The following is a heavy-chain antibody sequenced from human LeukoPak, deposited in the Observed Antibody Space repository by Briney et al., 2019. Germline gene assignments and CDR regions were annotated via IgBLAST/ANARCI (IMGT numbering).Heavy chain of an antibody. V-gene: IGHV1-46*03. CDR1: GYTFTSYY. J-gene: IGHJ3*02. CDR3: PNVVGATSVPGDAFDI. Sequence: ASVKVSCKASGYTFTSYYMHWVRQAPGQGLEWVGIINPSGDRTTYAQKFTGRATMNSDTSTSTVYIYPSSQTSDDAPVCYSPNVVGATSVPGDAFDIWGQGTMVTVSS. CDR2: INPSGDRT. D-gene: IGHD1-26*01.